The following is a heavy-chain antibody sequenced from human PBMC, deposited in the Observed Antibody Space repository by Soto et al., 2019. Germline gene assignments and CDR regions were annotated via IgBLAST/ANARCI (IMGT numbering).Heavy chain of an antibody. D-gene: IGHD1-26*01. CDR2: INPNTANP. V-gene: IGHV7-4-1*01. Sequence: QVQLVQSGSESMQPGASVKVSCKGAGYNFNSHSINWLRQAPGQGLEWMGWINPNTANPTYEQGLTVRLDFSVETSVRTVYLQILSLKADESADYPCARDSASGRFDSSGQGTLVTISS. CDR1: GYNFNSHS. CDR3: ARDSASGRFDS. J-gene: IGHJ4*02.